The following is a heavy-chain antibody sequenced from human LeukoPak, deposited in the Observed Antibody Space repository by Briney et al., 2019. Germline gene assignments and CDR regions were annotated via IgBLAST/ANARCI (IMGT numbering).Heavy chain of an antibody. Sequence: ASVKVSCKASGYTFTGYYMHWVRQAPGQGLEWMGWINPNSGNTGYAQKFQGRVTMTRNTSISTAYMELSSLRSEDTAVYYCARIEMATYDFDYWGQGTLVTVSS. CDR2: INPNSGNT. D-gene: IGHD5-24*01. CDR1: GYTFTGYY. CDR3: ARIEMATYDFDY. J-gene: IGHJ4*02. V-gene: IGHV1-8*02.